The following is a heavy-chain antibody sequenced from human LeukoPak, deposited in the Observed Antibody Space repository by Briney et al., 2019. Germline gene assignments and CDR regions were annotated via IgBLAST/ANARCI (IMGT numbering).Heavy chain of an antibody. Sequence: PGGSLRLSCAASGLNPSSCGMTWVRQAPGKGLDWVAGISGNGDETYYADSVKGRFTISRDNSKNTLYLQMNSLRAEDTAVYYCARERWLQFPHWYFDLWGRGTLVTVSS. CDR3: ARERWLQFPHWYFDL. V-gene: IGHV3-23*01. CDR1: GLNPSSCG. CDR2: ISGNGDET. D-gene: IGHD5-24*01. J-gene: IGHJ2*01.